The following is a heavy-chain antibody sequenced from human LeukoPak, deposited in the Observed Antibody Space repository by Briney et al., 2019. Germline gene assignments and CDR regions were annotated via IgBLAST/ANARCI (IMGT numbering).Heavy chain of an antibody. CDR1: GVTFSSYV. V-gene: IGHV3-23*01. D-gene: IGHD5-18*01. J-gene: IGHJ3*02. CDR3: AKGYRARVDTARGGGAFDI. CDR2: ISGSGGST. Sequence: GGSLRLSCEASGVTFSSYVMSWVRQAPGKGLEWVSAISGSGGSTYYADSVKGRFTISRDNSKNTLYLQMNSLRAEDTAVYYCAKGYRARVDTARGGGAFDIWGQGTMVTVSS.